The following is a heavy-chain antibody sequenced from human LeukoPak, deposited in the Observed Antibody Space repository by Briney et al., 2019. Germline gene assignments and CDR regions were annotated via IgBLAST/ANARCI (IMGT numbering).Heavy chain of an antibody. CDR1: GGXSSSYA. D-gene: IGHD6-13*01. Sequence: GASVKVSCRASGGXSSSYAISWVRQAPGQGLEWMGRIIPILGIANYAQKFQGRVTITADKSTSTAYMELSSLRSEDTAVYYCARVAAAPFWGQGTLVTVSS. V-gene: IGHV1-69*04. CDR3: ARVAAAPF. J-gene: IGHJ4*02. CDR2: IIPILGIA.